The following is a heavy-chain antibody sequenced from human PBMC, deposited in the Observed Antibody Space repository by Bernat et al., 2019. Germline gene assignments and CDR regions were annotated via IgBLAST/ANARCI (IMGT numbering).Heavy chain of an antibody. CDR2: ISGDGGST. D-gene: IGHD3-22*01. Sequence: EVQLVESGGGVVQPGGSLRLSCAASGFTFDDYAMHWVRQAPGKGLEWVSLISGDGGSTYSADSVKGRFTISRDNSKNSLYLQMNSLRTEDTALYYCAKDLYYDSSGYHAFDIWGQGTMVTVSS. V-gene: IGHV3-43*02. J-gene: IGHJ3*02. CDR1: GFTFDDYA. CDR3: AKDLYYDSSGYHAFDI.